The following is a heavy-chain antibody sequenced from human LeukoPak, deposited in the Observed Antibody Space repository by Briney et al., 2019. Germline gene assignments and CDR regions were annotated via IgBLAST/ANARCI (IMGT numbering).Heavy chain of an antibody. V-gene: IGHV4-59*12. CDR3: ARNYYYYYMDV. CDR2: IYYSGST. CDR1: GGSIRSYY. Sequence: SETLSLTCTVSGGSIRSYYWSWIRQPPGKGLEWIGYIYYSGSTNYNPSLKSRVTMSVDTSKNQFSLKLSSVTAADTAVYYCARNYYYYYMDVWGKGTTVTVSS. J-gene: IGHJ6*03.